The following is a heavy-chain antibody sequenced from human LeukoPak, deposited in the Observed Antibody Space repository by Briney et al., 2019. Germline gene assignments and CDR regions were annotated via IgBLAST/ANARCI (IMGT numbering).Heavy chain of an antibody. V-gene: IGHV3-23*01. CDR1: GFSFSSYA. Sequence: GGSLRLSCAASGFSFSSYAMSWVRQAPGKGLEWVSAISGSGGSTYYADSVKGRFTISRDNSKNTLYLQMNSLRAEDTAVYYCARNYYDSSGYYGAFDYWGQGTLVTVSS. J-gene: IGHJ4*02. CDR3: ARNYYDSSGYYGAFDY. CDR2: ISGSGGST. D-gene: IGHD3-22*01.